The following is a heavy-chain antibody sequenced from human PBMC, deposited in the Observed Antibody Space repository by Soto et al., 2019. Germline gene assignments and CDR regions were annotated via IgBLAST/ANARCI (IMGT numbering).Heavy chain of an antibody. CDR3: VRWESSGWYLGI. CDR1: GFIFTDYW. CDR2: INPDGTKR. J-gene: IGHJ4*02. V-gene: IGHV3-7*03. D-gene: IGHD6-19*01. Sequence: EVQLVESGGGLVQPGGSLRLSCAASGFIFTDYWMSWVRQPPGKGLEWVASINPDGTKRFYVGSVQGRFTISRDDAKNSVFLQMISLRAEDTAVYYCVRWESSGWYLGIWGQGTLVTVSS.